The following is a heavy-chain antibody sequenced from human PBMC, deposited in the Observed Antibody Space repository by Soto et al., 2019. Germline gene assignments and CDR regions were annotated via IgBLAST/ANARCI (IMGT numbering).Heavy chain of an antibody. CDR1: GYSFTSYW. Sequence: VESLKISCKGSGYSFTSYWIGWVRQMPGKGLEWIGIIYPGDSDTRYSPSFQGQVTISADKSISTAYLQWSSLKASDTAMYYCASGVSMDYYGMDVWGQGTTVTVSS. J-gene: IGHJ6*02. CDR3: ASGVSMDYYGMDV. V-gene: IGHV5-51*01. D-gene: IGHD3-10*01. CDR2: IYPGDSDT.